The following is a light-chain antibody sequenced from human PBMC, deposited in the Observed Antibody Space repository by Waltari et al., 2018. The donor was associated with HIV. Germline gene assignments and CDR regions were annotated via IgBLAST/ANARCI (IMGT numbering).Light chain of an antibody. V-gene: IGKV1-39*01. J-gene: IGKJ1*01. Sequence: DIQMTQSPSSVSASVGDRVTITCRASQTINNHLNWYQQRPGKAPKLLIYAASSLQNGVPSRFSGSGSGTDFTLTISSLQPEDFTTVICKHSRAFGQGTKVEIK. CDR3: KHSRA. CDR1: QTINNH. CDR2: AAS.